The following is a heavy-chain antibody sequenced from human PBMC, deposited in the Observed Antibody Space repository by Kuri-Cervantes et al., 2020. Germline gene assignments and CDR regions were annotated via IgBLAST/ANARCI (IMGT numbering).Heavy chain of an antibody. CDR3: ARLPGYSSGWSEFGAFDI. J-gene: IGHJ3*02. D-gene: IGHD6-19*01. CDR2: IGTAGDT. V-gene: IGHV3-13*01. CDR1: GFTFSSYD. Sequence: GESLKISCAASGFTFSSYDMHWVRQATGKGLEWVSAIGTAGDTYYPGSVKGRFTISRENAKNSLYLQMNSLRAEDTAVYYCARLPGYSSGWSEFGAFDIWGQGTMVTVSS.